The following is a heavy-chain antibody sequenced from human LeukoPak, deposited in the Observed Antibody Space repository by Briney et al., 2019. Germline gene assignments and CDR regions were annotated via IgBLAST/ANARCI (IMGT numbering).Heavy chain of an antibody. CDR3: TRGSGRFEY. CDR1: GFTLGDFA. J-gene: IGHJ4*02. CDR2: GRAKAYGATK. V-gene: IGHV3-49*04. D-gene: IGHD2-15*01. Sequence: GGSLRLSCSASGFTLGDFAMTWVRQAPGKGLEWVGIGRAKAYGATKEYAASVKGRSTISRDDSKSVAYLQMDNLKTEDTGIYYCTRGSGRFEYWGQGTRVTVSS.